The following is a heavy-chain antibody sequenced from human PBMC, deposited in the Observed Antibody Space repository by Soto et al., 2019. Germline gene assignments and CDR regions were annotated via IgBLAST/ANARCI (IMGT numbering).Heavy chain of an antibody. CDR1: GFSLSTSGVG. V-gene: IGHV2-5*02. J-gene: IGHJ6*02. Sequence: QITLKESGPPLVKPTQTLTLTCTFSGFSLSTSGVGVGWIRQPPGKALEWLAPIYWDDDKRYSPSLTSRLTITKDTSKNQVVLTMTNMDPVDTATYYCAHILVVVANYGMDVWGQGTTVTVSS. CDR2: IYWDDDK. D-gene: IGHD2-15*01. CDR3: AHILVVVANYGMDV.